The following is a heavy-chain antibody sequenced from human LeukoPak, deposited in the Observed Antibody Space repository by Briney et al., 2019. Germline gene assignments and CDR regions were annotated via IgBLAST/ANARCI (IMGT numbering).Heavy chain of an antibody. J-gene: IGHJ6*02. D-gene: IGHD4-23*01. CDR3: ARGSDGGRPYGMDV. V-gene: IGHV3-33*01. Sequence: GGSLRLSCAASGFTFSSYGMHWVRQAPGKGLEWVAVIWYDESNKYYADSVKGRFTISRDNSKNTLYLQMNSLRAEDTAVYYCARGSDGGRPYGMDVWGQGTTVTVSS. CDR1: GFTFSSYG. CDR2: IWYDESNK.